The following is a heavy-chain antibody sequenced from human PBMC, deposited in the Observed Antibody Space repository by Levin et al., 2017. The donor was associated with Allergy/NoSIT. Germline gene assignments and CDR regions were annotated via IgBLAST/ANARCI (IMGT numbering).Heavy chain of an antibody. V-gene: IGHV4-4*02. J-gene: IGHJ4*02. CDR1: GGSIADSNW. CDR2: VYHSGSA. D-gene: IGHD3-10*01. Sequence: SETLSLTCAVSGGSIADSNWWSWVRQPPGKGLEWIGEVYHSGSANYNPSLKSRVTISVDASKHQLSLKLSSVTAADTAVYFCARRKYGSGSYFDFWGQESLVTVSS. CDR3: ARRKYGSGSYFDF.